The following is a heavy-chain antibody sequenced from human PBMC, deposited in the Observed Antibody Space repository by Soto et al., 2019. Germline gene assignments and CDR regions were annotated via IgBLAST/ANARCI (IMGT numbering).Heavy chain of an antibody. D-gene: IGHD4-17*01. Sequence: GGSLRLSCAASGFTFSSYAMHWVRQAPGKGLEWVAVISYDGSNKYYADSVKGRFTISRDNSKNTLYLQMNSLRAEDTAVYYCARTYGDYEPFDYWGQGTLVTVSS. J-gene: IGHJ4*02. CDR3: ARTYGDYEPFDY. V-gene: IGHV3-30-3*01. CDR1: GFTFSSYA. CDR2: ISYDGSNK.